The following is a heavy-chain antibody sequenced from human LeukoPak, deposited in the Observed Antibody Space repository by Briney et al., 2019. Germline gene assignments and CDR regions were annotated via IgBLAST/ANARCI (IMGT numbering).Heavy chain of an antibody. CDR3: AKALVGSWFDP. V-gene: IGHV3-9*01. CDR1: GFTFDDYA. J-gene: IGHJ5*02. D-gene: IGHD6-6*01. CDR2: ISWNSGSI. Sequence: GRSLRLSCAASGFTFDDYAMHWVRQAPGKGLEWVSGISWNSGSIGYADSVKGRFTISRDNAKNSLYLQMNSLRAEDTALYYCAKALVGSWFDPWGQGTLVTVSS.